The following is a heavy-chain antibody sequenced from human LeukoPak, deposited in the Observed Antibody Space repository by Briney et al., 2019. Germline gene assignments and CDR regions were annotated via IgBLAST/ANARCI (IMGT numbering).Heavy chain of an antibody. CDR3: ARTTTAHSYGSGSYALGY. D-gene: IGHD3-10*01. CDR1: GFTFSTYA. Sequence: GGSLRLSCAASGFTFSTYAIHWVRQAPGKGLEWGAVILYDGSKKYHADSVKGRFTITRDHSKNTLYLQMSSLSAENTAVYYCARTTTAHSYGSGSYALGYWGQGTLVTVPS. V-gene: IGHV3-30-3*01. J-gene: IGHJ4*02. CDR2: ILYDGSKK.